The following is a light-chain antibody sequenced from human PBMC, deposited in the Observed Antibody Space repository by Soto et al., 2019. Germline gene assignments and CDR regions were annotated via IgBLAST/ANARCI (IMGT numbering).Light chain of an antibody. CDR1: SSNIGSNY. CDR3: AAWDDSLSGWV. Sequence: QSVLTQPPSASGTPGQRVTISCSGSSSNIGSNYVYWYQQLPGTAPKLLIYSNNQRPSGVPDRFSGSKSGTSASLAISWLRSEDAADYYCAAWDDSLSGWVFGGGTKLTVL. CDR2: SNN. V-gene: IGLV1-47*02. J-gene: IGLJ3*02.